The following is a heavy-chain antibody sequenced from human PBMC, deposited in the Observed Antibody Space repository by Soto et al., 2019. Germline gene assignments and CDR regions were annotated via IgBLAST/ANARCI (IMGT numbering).Heavy chain of an antibody. CDR2: IYHSGST. J-gene: IGHJ6*02. CDR1: SGSISSSNW. V-gene: IGHV4-4*02. Sequence: SETLSLTCAVSSGSISSSNWWSWVRQPPGKGLEWIGEIYHSGSTNYNPSLKSRVTISVDKSKNQFSLKLSSVTAADTAVYYCARSGWLQSDFYYYYGMDVWGQGTTVTVSS. D-gene: IGHD5-12*01. CDR3: ARSGWLQSDFYYYYGMDV.